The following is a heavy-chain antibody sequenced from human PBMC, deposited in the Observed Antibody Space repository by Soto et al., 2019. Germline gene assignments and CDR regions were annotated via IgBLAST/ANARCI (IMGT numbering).Heavy chain of an antibody. V-gene: IGHV4-30-4*01. CDR2: IYYSGST. CDR1: GGSISSGDYY. CDR3: XXXXXTXXAXGPFDY. J-gene: IGHJ4*02. Sequence: SETLSLTCTVSGGSISSGDYYWSWIRQPPGKGLEWIGYIYYSGSTYYNPSLKSRVTISVDTSKNQFSLKLSSVTAADTAVYYXXXXXXTXXAXGPFDYWGQGTLVTVSS.